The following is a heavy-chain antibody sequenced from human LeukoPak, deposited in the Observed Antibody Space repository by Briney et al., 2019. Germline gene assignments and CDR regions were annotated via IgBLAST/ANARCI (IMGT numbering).Heavy chain of an antibody. Sequence: GGSLRLSCAASGFTFSSYAMSWVRQAPGKGLEWVSPISGSGGSTHYADSVKGRFTISRDNSKNTLYLQMNSLRAEDTAVYYCARRASYDGTIFYFDYWGLGTLVTVSS. J-gene: IGHJ4*02. CDR1: GFTFSSYA. CDR3: ARRASYDGTIFYFDY. V-gene: IGHV3-23*01. CDR2: ISGSGGST. D-gene: IGHD3-16*01.